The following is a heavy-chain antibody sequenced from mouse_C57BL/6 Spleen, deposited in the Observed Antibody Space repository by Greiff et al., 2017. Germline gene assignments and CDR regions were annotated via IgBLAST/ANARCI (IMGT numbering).Heavy chain of an antibody. CDR3: ARSSDGYDGGFAD. CDR1: GYTFTSYW. V-gene: IGHV1-55*01. J-gene: IGHJ3*01. D-gene: IGHD2-2*01. Sequence: QVQLQQPGAELVKPGASVKMSCKASGYTFTSYWITWVKQRPGQGLEWIGDIYPGSGSTNYNEKFKSKATLTVDTSSSTAYMQLSSLTSEDSAVYYCARSSDGYDGGFADWGQGTLVTVSA. CDR2: IYPGSGST.